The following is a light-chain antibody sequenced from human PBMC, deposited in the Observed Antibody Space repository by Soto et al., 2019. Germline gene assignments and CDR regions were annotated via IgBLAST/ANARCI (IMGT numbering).Light chain of an antibody. Sequence: IVMTPSSAPRVASSRGRAPLPFRASQSVSSNLAWYQQKPGQAPRLLIYGASTRATGIPARFSGSGSGTEFTLTISSLQSEDFAIYYCQQYNNWPWTFGQGTKVDIK. CDR2: GAS. CDR3: QQYNNWPWT. V-gene: IGKV3-15*01. J-gene: IGKJ1*01. CDR1: QSVSSN.